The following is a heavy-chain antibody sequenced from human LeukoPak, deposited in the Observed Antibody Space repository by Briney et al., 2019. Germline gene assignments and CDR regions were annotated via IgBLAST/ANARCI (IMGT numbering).Heavy chain of an antibody. CDR1: GYTFTGYY. J-gene: IGHJ4*02. D-gene: IGHD2-2*02. Sequence: ASVKVSCKASGYTFTGYYMHWVRQAPGQGPEWMGWINPNSGGTNYAQKFQGRVTMTRDTSISTAYMELSRLRSDDTAVYYCARNSMRVVVVPAAIGNYWGQGTLVAVSS. CDR3: ARNSMRVVVVPAAIGNY. V-gene: IGHV1-2*02. CDR2: INPNSGGT.